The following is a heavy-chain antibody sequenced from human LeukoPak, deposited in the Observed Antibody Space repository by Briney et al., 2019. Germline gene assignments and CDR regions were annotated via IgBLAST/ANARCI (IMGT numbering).Heavy chain of an antibody. J-gene: IGHJ5*02. D-gene: IGHD2-2*01. CDR2: IYYSGST. CDR3: ASYCSSTSCWFDP. V-gene: IGHV4-39*07. CDR1: GGSISSSSYY. Sequence: PSETLSLTCTVSGGSISSSSYYWGWIRQPPGKGLEWVGSIYYSGSTYYNPSLKSRVTISVDKSKNQFSLKLSSVTAADTAVYYCASYCSSTSCWFDPWGQGTLVTVSS.